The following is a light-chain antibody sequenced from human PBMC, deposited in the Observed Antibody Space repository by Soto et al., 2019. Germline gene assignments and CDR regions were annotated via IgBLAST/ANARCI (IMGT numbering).Light chain of an antibody. CDR1: SSDVGNYNL. CDR3: CSYAGSYTLWV. J-gene: IGLJ3*02. Sequence: QSALAQPRSVSGSPGHSVTISCTGTSSDVGNYNLVSWYQHHPGKAPKLMIYDVTKRPSGVPDRFSASKSGNTASLTISGLQAEDEADYYCCSYAGSYTLWVFGGGTKVTVL. CDR2: DVT. V-gene: IGLV2-11*01.